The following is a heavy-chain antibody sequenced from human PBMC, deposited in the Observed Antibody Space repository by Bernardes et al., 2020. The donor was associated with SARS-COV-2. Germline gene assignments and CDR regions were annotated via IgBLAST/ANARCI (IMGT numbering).Heavy chain of an antibody. CDR1: GFTFNDYY. CDR2: ISGDGRAT. D-gene: IGHD4-4*01. CDR3: ARYSNYYYYYGMDV. J-gene: IGHJ6*02. V-gene: IGHV3-74*01. Sequence: GGSLRLSCEASGFTFNDYYIHWIRQTPEKGLVWVSRISGDGRATNYADSVKGRFTISRDSAKHTVSLQMNSLRAEDTAVYYCARYSNYYYYYGMDVWGQGTTVTVSS.